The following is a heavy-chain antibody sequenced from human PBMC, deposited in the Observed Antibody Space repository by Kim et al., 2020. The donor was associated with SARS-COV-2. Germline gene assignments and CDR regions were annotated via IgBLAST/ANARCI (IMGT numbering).Heavy chain of an antibody. CDR1: GFTFSSYA. CDR2: ISGSGDSA. Sequence: GGSLRLSCEASGFTFSSYAMNWVRQAPGKGLEWVSAISGSGDSADYADSVKGRFTISRDNSKNRLYLQMNSLRAEDTAIYYCAKGVLGFGEQRLGIGYWGQGPLVTVSS. CDR3: AKGVLGFGEQRLGIGY. V-gene: IGHV3-23*01. J-gene: IGHJ4*02. D-gene: IGHD3-10*01.